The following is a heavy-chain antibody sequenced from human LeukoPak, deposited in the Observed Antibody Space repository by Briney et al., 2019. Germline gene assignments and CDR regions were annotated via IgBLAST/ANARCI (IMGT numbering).Heavy chain of an antibody. D-gene: IGHD6-13*01. V-gene: IGHV1-18*01. CDR3: ARGSSSWYYYYGMDV. J-gene: IGHJ6*02. CDR1: GYTFTSYG. Sequence: ASVKVSFKASGYTFTSYGISWVRQAPGQGLEWMGWISAYNGNTNYAQKLQGRVTMTTDTSTSTAYMELRSLRSDDTAVYYCARGSSSWYYYYGMDVWGQGTTVTVSS. CDR2: ISAYNGNT.